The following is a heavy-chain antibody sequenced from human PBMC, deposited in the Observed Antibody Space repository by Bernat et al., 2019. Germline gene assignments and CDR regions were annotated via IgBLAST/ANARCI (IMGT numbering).Heavy chain of an antibody. D-gene: IGHD3-3*01. CDR1: DYTFPSYG. V-gene: IGHV1-18*01. Sequence: QVQLVQSGAEVKKPGASVKVSCKASDYTFPSYGLSWVRQAPGQGLEWMGWITAHNGHTHYAEKFQGRVTMTTDTSTSTAYMELRCLRSDDTAVYYCAGVTSSIRVVSSYCYHMDVWGEGTTVTVSS. J-gene: IGHJ6*03. CDR2: ITAHNGHT. CDR3: AGVTSSIRVVSSYCYHMDV.